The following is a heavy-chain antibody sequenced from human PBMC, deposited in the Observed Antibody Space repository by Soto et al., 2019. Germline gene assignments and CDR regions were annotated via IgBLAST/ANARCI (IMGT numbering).Heavy chain of an antibody. CDR1: GFTFDDYA. V-gene: IGHV3-9*01. D-gene: IGHD5-12*01. CDR3: ARTTWGYGEPLDS. CDR2: ISWNSDKA. Sequence: EVQLVESGGGLAQPGRSLRLSCATSGFTFDDYAMHWVRQAPGKGLEWVSGISWNSDKADYADSVKGRFTISRDNAKKSLYLQMNSLRGEDTAVYFCARTTWGYGEPLDSWGQGTLVTVSS. J-gene: IGHJ4*02.